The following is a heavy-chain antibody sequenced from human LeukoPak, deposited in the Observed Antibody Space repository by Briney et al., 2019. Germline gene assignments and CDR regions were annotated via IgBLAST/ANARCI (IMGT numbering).Heavy chain of an antibody. CDR3: AREGRRIAAACP. V-gene: IGHV1-3*01. D-gene: IGHD6-13*01. Sequence: GASVKVSCKASGYTFTSYAMHWVRQAPGQRLEWMGWINAGNGNTKYSQKFQGRVTITRDTSASTAYMELSSLRSEDTAVYYCAREGRRIAAACPWGQGTLVTVSS. CDR1: GYTFTSYA. J-gene: IGHJ5*02. CDR2: INAGNGNT.